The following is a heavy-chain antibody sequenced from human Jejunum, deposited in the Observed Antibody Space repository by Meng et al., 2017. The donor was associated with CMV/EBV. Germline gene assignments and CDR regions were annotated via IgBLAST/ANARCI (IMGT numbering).Heavy chain of an antibody. CDR1: TFSIYA. V-gene: IGHV3-23*01. CDR2: IGPTGRDT. D-gene: IGHD2-2*01. CDR3: AKDLGGYCSSTTCYLDD. J-gene: IGHJ4*02. Sequence: TFSIYAMNGVRPATGKGLEWVESIGPTGRDTCYKDSVKGRFNISRDNSKNMVYLQMNSLGAEDTALYYCAKDLGGYCSSTTCYLDDWGQGTLVTVSS.